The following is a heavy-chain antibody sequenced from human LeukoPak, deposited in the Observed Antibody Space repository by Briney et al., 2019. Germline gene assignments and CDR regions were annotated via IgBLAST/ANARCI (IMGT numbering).Heavy chain of an antibody. Sequence: SERLSLTCTVSGGSINNYYWSWIRQPPGKGLEWIGYIYYSGSTNYNPSLKSRVTISVDTSKNQFSLKLKSVTAADTAVYYCARDRITMVRGALRDYGMDVWGQGTTASVSS. V-gene: IGHV4-59*01. CDR1: GGSINNYY. D-gene: IGHD3-10*01. CDR2: IYYSGST. CDR3: ARDRITMVRGALRDYGMDV. J-gene: IGHJ6*02.